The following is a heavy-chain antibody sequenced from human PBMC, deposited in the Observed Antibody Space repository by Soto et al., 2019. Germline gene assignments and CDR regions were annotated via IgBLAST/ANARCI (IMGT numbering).Heavy chain of an antibody. Sequence: GGSLTLSFAASGFTCSGYALTWVRQAPGGGLEWVSDISCCASNTFYKDSVKSRFTISRDTSRNTLYLKMNTLTAEDTAVYYCAKFAALAMYAISSDPEYWGQGTLVTVSS. V-gene: IGHV3-23*01. D-gene: IGHD2-8*01. J-gene: IGHJ4*02. CDR1: GFTCSGYA. CDR2: ISCCASNT. CDR3: AKFAALAMYAISSDPEY.